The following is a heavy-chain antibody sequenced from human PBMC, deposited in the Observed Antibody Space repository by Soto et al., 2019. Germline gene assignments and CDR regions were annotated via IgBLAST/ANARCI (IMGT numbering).Heavy chain of an antibody. V-gene: IGHV4-59*01. CDR3: ARGLGYCSGGSCYPLTRYFDY. Sequence: QVQLQESGPGLVKPSETLSLTCTVSGGSISSYYWSWIRQPPGKGLEWIGYIYYSGSTNYNPSLKRRVTISVDTSKNQFSLKLSSVTAADTAVYYCARGLGYCSGGSCYPLTRYFDYWGQGTLVTVSS. CDR1: GGSISSYY. D-gene: IGHD2-15*01. CDR2: IYYSGST. J-gene: IGHJ4*02.